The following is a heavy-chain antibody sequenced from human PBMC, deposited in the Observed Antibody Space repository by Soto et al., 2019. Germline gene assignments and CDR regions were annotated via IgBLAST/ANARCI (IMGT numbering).Heavy chain of an antibody. D-gene: IGHD3-10*01. CDR2: IGTAADT. Sequence: GGSLRLSCATSGFTFSLYHMYWVRQATGKSLEWVSAIGTAADTYYPGSVQGRFIISRDNANSFLYLQMNSLRAGDTAVYYCVRSRGGEYFGEQLSWGQGTLVTVSS. J-gene: IGHJ4*02. CDR1: GFTFSLYH. V-gene: IGHV3-13*04. CDR3: VRSRGGEYFGEQLS.